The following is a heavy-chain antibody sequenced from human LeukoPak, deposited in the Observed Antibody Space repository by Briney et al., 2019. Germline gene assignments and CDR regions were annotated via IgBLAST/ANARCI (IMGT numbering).Heavy chain of an antibody. CDR1: GAPISSYY. J-gene: IGHJ4*02. CDR3: ARVEGNGLND. V-gene: IGHV4-59*01. D-gene: IGHD2-8*01. CDR2: IYYSGST. Sequence: SETLSLTCTVSGAPISSYYWSWIRQPPGKGLEWIGYIYYSGSTNYNPSLKSRVTISVDTSKNQFSLKLSSVTAADTAVYYCARVEGNGLNDWGQGTLVTVSS.